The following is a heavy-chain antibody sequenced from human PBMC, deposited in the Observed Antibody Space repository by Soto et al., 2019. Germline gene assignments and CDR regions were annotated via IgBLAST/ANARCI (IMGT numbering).Heavy chain of an antibody. Sequence: EVQLLESGGGLVQPGGSLRLSCAASGFTFSSYAMSWVRQAPGKGLQWVSTISGSGGSTYYADSVKGRFTISRDNSKNTRYLQMNSLRAEDTAVYYCAKEGRITGTENEADYWGQGTLVTVSS. D-gene: IGHD1-20*01. V-gene: IGHV3-23*01. CDR2: ISGSGGST. CDR1: GFTFSSYA. J-gene: IGHJ4*02. CDR3: AKEGRITGTENEADY.